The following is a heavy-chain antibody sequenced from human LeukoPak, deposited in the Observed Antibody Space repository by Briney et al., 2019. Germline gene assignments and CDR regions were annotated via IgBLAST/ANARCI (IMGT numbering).Heavy chain of an antibody. Sequence: GGSLRLSCEASGFTFSSYWMGWVRQAPGKGLEWVANINPDGSDTYYVDSVKGRFTISRDNAKKSMFLQMNSLRVEETAVYYCVRWGVAAGMDHWGQGTLITVSS. CDR1: GFTFSSYW. V-gene: IGHV3-7*01. CDR2: INPDGSDT. CDR3: VRWGVAAGMDH. D-gene: IGHD6-13*01. J-gene: IGHJ4*02.